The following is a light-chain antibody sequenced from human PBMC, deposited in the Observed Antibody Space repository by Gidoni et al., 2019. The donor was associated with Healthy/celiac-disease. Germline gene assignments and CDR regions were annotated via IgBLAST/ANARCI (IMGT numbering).Light chain of an antibody. V-gene: IGKV3-15*01. CDR1: QSVSSN. Sequence: EIVMTQSPATLSVSPGERATLSCRASQSVSSNLAWYQQKPGQAPRLLIYYASTRATGIPARFSGSGSWTKFTLTISNLQSGDFAVYYCQQYNNWPPLTFGGGTKVEI. J-gene: IGKJ4*01. CDR2: YAS. CDR3: QQYNNWPPLT.